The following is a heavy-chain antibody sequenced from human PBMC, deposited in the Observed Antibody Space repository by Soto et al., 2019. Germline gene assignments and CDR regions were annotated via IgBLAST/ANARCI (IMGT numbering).Heavy chain of an antibody. CDR1: GGTFSSYA. D-gene: IGHD4-17*01. Sequence: QVQLVQSGAEVKKPGSSVKVSCKASGGTFSSYAISWVRQAPGQGLEWMGGIIPIFGTANYAQKFQGRVTVTADESTSTAYRELSSLRAEDTAVYYCARAYGDLGVGYNWFDPWGQGTLVTVSS. CDR3: ARAYGDLGVGYNWFDP. CDR2: IIPIFGTA. V-gene: IGHV1-69*12. J-gene: IGHJ5*02.